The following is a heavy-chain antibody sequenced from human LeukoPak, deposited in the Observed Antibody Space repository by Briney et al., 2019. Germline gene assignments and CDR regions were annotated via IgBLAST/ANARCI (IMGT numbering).Heavy chain of an antibody. CDR2: INHSGST. CDR3: AGAHYYDSSGQRVPFDY. CDR1: GGSFSGYY. V-gene: IGHV4-34*01. J-gene: IGHJ4*02. D-gene: IGHD3-22*01. Sequence: PSETLSLTCAVYGGSFSGYYWSWIRQPPGKGLEWIGEINHSGSTNYNPSLKSRVIISVDTSKNQFSLKLSSVTAADTAVYYCAGAHYYDSSGQRVPFDYWGQGTLVTVSS.